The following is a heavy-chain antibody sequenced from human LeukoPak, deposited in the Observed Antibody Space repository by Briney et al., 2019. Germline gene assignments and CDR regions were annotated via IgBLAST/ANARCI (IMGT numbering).Heavy chain of an antibody. Sequence: RPSETLSLTCTVSGGSISSSSYYWGWIRQPPGKGLEWIGSIYYSGSTYYNPSLKSRVTISVDTSKNQFSLKLSSVTAADTAVYYCARRAAAGHLEYYYYYYMDVWGKGTTVTISS. V-gene: IGHV4-39*01. J-gene: IGHJ6*03. CDR3: ARRAAAGHLEYYYYYYMDV. CDR1: GGSISSSSYY. CDR2: IYYSGST. D-gene: IGHD6-13*01.